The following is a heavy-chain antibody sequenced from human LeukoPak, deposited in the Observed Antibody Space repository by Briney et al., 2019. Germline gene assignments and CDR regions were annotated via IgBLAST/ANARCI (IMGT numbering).Heavy chain of an antibody. Sequence: SETLSLTCAVYGGSLSGYYWSWIRQPPGKGLEWIGEINHSGSTNYNPSLKSRVTISVDTSKNQFSLKLSSVTAADTAVYYCARAAGKGDAFDIWGQGTMVTVSS. V-gene: IGHV4-34*01. CDR3: ARAAGKGDAFDI. CDR2: INHSGST. J-gene: IGHJ3*02. CDR1: GGSLSGYY. D-gene: IGHD6-13*01.